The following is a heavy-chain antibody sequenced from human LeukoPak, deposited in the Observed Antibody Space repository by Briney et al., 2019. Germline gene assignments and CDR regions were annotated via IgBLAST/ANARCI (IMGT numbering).Heavy chain of an antibody. Sequence: GGSLRLSCAASGFTFSSYSMNWVRQAPGKGLEWVSAISGGGGSTYYADSVKGRFTISRDNSKNTLYLQMNSLRAEDTAVYYCAKDVSSIDYWGQGTLVTVSS. D-gene: IGHD2-2*01. CDR1: GFTFSSYS. CDR2: ISGGGGST. CDR3: AKDVSSIDY. J-gene: IGHJ4*02. V-gene: IGHV3-23*01.